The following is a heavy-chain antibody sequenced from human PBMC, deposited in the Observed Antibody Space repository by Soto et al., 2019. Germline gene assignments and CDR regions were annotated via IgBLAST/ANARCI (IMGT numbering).Heavy chain of an antibody. V-gene: IGHV3-49*03. CDR3: TKNSYDFWSGCSFLFEY. CDR2: IRSKAYGGTT. J-gene: IGHJ4*02. D-gene: IGHD3-3*01. Sequence: GGYLRLSCTASGFTFGDYAMGWFRQAPGKGLEWVGFIRSKAYGGTTEYAASVKGRFTITRDDSKSIAYLQMNSLKTEDTAVYYCTKNSYDFWSGCSFLFEYWGQGTLVTVSS. CDR1: GFTFGDYA.